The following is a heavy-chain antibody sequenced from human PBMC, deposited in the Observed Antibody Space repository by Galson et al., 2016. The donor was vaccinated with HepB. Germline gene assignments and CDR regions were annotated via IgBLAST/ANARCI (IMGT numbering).Heavy chain of an antibody. D-gene: IGHD6-13*01. Sequence: LRLSCAASGFTFSSYGMHWVRQAPGKGLEWEAVIWYGGSNKYYADSVKGRITISRDNSKNTLFLQMISLRAEDTAVYYCAREMAIAAAATFDYWGQGTLVTVSS. V-gene: IGHV3-33*01. J-gene: IGHJ4*02. CDR3: AREMAIAAAATFDY. CDR1: GFTFSSYG. CDR2: IWYGGSNK.